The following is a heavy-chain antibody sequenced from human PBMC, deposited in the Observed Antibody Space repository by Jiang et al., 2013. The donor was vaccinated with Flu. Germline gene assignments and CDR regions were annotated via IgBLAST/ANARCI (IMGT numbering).Heavy chain of an antibody. CDR2: IIPIFGIA. J-gene: IGHJ6*02. V-gene: IGHV1-69*04. D-gene: IGHD6-6*01. Sequence: SGAEVKKPGSSVKVSCKASGGTFSSYVFSWVRQAPGQGLEWMGRIIPIFGIANYAQKFQGRVTITADKSTSTAYMELSSLRSEDTAVYYCASRYSSSSYYYGMDVWGQGTTVTVSS. CDR1: GGTFSSYV. CDR3: ASRYSSSSYYYGMDV.